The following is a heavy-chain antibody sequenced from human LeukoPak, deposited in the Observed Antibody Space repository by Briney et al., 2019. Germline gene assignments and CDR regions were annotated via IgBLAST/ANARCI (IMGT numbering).Heavy chain of an antibody. CDR1: GDSFSSYH. J-gene: IGHJ4*02. Sequence: SETLSLTCTVSGDSFSSYHWSWLRQPPAKGLEGIGYISSSESTSCNPSLKSRVTISVDTSKNQFSLKLNSVTAADTAVYYCARVGRGDHTWGSYYCDHWGQGTLVSVSS. D-gene: IGHD3-16*01. CDR3: ARVGRGDHTWGSYYCDH. CDR2: ISSSEST. V-gene: IGHV4-59*01.